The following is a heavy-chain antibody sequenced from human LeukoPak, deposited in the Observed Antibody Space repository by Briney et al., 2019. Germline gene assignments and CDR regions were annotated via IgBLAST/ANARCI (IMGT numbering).Heavy chain of an antibody. J-gene: IGHJ6*03. D-gene: IGHD1-1*01. CDR1: GFIFSDDG. Sequence: GRSLRLSCAASGFIFSDDGMHWVRQAPGKWLEWVALIWSGSTTGLHSASVEGRFTISRDRNTLYLQINSLKADDSAVYFCARDIWNDARYFMDVWGIGTTVTVSS. V-gene: IGHV3-33*01. CDR3: ARDIWNDARYFMDV. CDR2: IWSGSTTG.